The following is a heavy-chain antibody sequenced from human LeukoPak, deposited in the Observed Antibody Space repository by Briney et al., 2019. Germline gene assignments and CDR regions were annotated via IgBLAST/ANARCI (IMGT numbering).Heavy chain of an antibody. Sequence: SETLSLTCTVSGGSISSSSYYWGWIRQPPGKGLEWIGEINHSGTTNYNPSLKSRLTISVDTSKNQISLRLSSVTAADTAVYYCARKAVGPTSNFFDYWGQGTLVTVSS. CDR2: INHSGTT. CDR3: ARKAVGPTSNFFDY. D-gene: IGHD1-26*01. V-gene: IGHV4-39*07. J-gene: IGHJ4*02. CDR1: GGSISSSSYY.